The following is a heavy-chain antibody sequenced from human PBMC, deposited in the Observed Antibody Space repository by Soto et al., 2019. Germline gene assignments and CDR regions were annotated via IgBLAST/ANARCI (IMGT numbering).Heavy chain of an antibody. CDR1: GISFVDYV. CDR3: TGPTPFFNY. CDR2: ITGSSDTT. Sequence: LRLSCAASGISFVDYVMSWVRQAPGKGLEWVSGITGSSDTTYYADSVKGRFTISRDNSKNTLFLQMNSLTGDDTAVYYCTGPTPFFNYWGRGTLVTVSS. D-gene: IGHD1-7*01. J-gene: IGHJ4*02. V-gene: IGHV3-23*01.